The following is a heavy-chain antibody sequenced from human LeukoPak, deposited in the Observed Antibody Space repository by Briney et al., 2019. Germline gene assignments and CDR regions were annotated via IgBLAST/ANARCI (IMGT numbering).Heavy chain of an antibody. CDR3: ASRRYSYGWDYFDY. CDR1: GFTFSSYW. Sequence: GGSLRLSCAASGFTFSSYWMSWVRQAPGKGLEWVANIKQDGSEKYYVDSVKGRFTISRDNAKNTLYLQMNSLRAEDTAVYYCASRRYSYGWDYFDYWGQGTLVTVSS. CDR2: IKQDGSEK. V-gene: IGHV3-7*01. D-gene: IGHD5-18*01. J-gene: IGHJ4*02.